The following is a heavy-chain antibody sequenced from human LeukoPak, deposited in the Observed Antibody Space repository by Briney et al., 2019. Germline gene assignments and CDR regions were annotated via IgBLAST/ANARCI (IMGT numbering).Heavy chain of an antibody. Sequence: GGSLRLSCAASGFTFDDYAMHWVRQAPGKGLEWVSGISWNSGSIGYADSVKGRFTISRDNAKNSLYLQMNSLRAEDMALYYCAKDRSTTGTITAFDIWGQGTMVTVSS. J-gene: IGHJ3*02. D-gene: IGHD1-1*01. CDR3: AKDRSTTGTITAFDI. V-gene: IGHV3-9*03. CDR1: GFTFDDYA. CDR2: ISWNSGSI.